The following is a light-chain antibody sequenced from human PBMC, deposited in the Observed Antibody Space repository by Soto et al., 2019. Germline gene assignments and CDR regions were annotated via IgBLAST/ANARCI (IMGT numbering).Light chain of an antibody. J-gene: IGLJ2*01. V-gene: IGLV2-23*02. CDR1: SNDVGSYNL. CDR2: EVS. Sequence: QSALTQPASVSGSPGQSIAISCTGTSNDVGSYNLVSWYQQHPGKAPKLMIYEVSKRPSGVSNRFSGSKSDNTASLTISGLQAEDEADYYCCSYASSSTFVFGGGTKLTVL. CDR3: CSYASSSTFV.